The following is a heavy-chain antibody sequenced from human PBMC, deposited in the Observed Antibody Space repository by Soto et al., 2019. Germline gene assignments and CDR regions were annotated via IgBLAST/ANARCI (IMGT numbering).Heavy chain of an antibody. CDR3: ARGRRIAARLGAGY. CDR1: GYTFTSYD. J-gene: IGHJ4*02. CDR2: MNPNSGNT. V-gene: IGHV1-8*01. D-gene: IGHD6-6*01. Sequence: ASVKVSCKASGYTFTSYDINWVRQATGQGLEWMGWMNPNSGNTGYAQKFQGRVTMTRNTSISKAYMELSSLRSEDTAVYYCARGRRIAARLGAGYWGQGTLVTVSS.